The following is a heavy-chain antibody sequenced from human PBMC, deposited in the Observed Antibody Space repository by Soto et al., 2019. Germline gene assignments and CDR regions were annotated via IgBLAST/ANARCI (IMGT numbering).Heavy chain of an antibody. CDR1: GGSFSGYY. J-gene: IGHJ6*02. CDR2: INHSGST. Sequence: QVQLQQWGAGLLKPSETLSLTCAVYGGSFSGYYWSWIRQPPGKGLEWIGEINHSGSTNYNPSLKSRVTISVDTSKNPVSLKLSSVTAADTAVYCCARIAARRYYYYGMDVWGQGTTVTVSS. V-gene: IGHV4-34*01. D-gene: IGHD6-13*01. CDR3: ARIAARRYYYYGMDV.